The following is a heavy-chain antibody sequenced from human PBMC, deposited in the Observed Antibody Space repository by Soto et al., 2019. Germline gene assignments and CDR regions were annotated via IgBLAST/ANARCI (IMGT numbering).Heavy chain of an antibody. Sequence: GSLRLSCAASGFTFSNNYMHWVRQAPGKGLEWVSVIYSGGGTYYADSVKGRFTISRDNSKNTLYLQMNSLRAEDTAVYYCARYGDYLYYFDNWGQGTLVTVSS. V-gene: IGHV3-53*01. CDR1: GFTFSNNY. D-gene: IGHD4-17*01. CDR2: IYSGGGT. J-gene: IGHJ4*02. CDR3: ARYGDYLYYFDN.